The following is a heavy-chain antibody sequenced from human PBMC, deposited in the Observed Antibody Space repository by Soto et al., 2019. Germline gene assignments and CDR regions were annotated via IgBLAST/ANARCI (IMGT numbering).Heavy chain of an antibody. CDR3: ARVSSTGTTPNFDS. CDR2: IYHSGST. J-gene: IGHJ4*02. D-gene: IGHD1-7*01. CDR1: GGSISSSNW. Sequence: QVQLQESGPGLVKPSGTLSLTCAVSGGSISSSNWWSWVRQPPGRGREWIGEIYHSGSTNYNPSLKSRVTMSVDKSKNQFSLKLSSVTAADTAVYYCARVSSTGTTPNFDSWGQGTLVTVSS. V-gene: IGHV4-4*02.